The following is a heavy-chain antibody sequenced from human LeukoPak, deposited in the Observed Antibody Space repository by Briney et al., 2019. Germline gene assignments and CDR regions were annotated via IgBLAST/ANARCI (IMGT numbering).Heavy chain of an antibody. CDR1: GFTFSSYE. V-gene: IGHV3-48*03. J-gene: IGHJ4*02. D-gene: IGHD6-19*01. Sequence: GGSLRLSCAASGFTFSSYEMNWVRQAPGKGLEWVSYISSSGSTIYYADSVKGRFTISRDNSKNTLYLQMNSLRAEDTAVYYCAKDLSRIAVAGTGCDYWGQGTLVTVSS. CDR3: AKDLSRIAVAGTGCDY. CDR2: ISSSGSTI.